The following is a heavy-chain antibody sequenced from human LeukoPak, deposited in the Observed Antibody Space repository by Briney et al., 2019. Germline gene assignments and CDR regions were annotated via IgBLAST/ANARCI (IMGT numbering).Heavy chain of an antibody. CDR3: AARGGNIPPHSFDY. V-gene: IGHV4-34*01. CDR1: GGSFSGYY. J-gene: IGHJ4*02. Sequence: SETLSLTCAVYGGSFSGYYWSWIRQPPGKGLEWSGEINHSGSTNYNLSLKSRVTISVDTSKNQFSLKLSSVTAADTAVYYCAARGGNIPPHSFDYWGRGTLVTVSP. CDR2: INHSGST. D-gene: IGHD1/OR15-1a*01.